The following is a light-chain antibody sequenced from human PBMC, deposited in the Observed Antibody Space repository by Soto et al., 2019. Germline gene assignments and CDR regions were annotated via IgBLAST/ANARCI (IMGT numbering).Light chain of an antibody. J-gene: IGKJ5*01. CDR2: GTS. CDR1: QSVSRSN. V-gene: IGKV3-20*01. Sequence: EIVLTKSPDTLSLSPGERATVSCRASQSVSRSNLAWYQHKPGQAPRLLIYGTSNRATGIPDRFTGSGSGTDLTLTISSLEPEDFAVYYCEQYGSSPPSITFGQGTRLEI. CDR3: EQYGSSPPSIT.